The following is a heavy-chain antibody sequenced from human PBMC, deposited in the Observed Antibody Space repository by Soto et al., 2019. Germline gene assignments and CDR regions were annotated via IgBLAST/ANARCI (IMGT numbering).Heavy chain of an antibody. CDR1: GDSISTSRSY. Sequence: SETLSLTCNVSGDSISTSRSYWAWIRQPPGKGMEGLANIFYSGSTYYNPSLASRVTVSVDTSKNEFSLKLRYVTAADTAVYYCARQPTTGDTDLWFDPWGQGTLVTVSS. D-gene: IGHD2-21*01. CDR3: ARQPTTGDTDLWFDP. CDR2: IFYSGST. V-gene: IGHV4-39*01. J-gene: IGHJ5*02.